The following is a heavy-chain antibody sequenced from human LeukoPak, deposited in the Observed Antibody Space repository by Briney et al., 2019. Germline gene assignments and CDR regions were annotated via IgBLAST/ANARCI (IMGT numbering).Heavy chain of an antibody. CDR1: GFTFSTYW. CDR3: AGNDYGDPFDY. V-gene: IGHV3-7*01. CDR2: IKQDGSEK. J-gene: IGHJ4*02. D-gene: IGHD4-17*01. Sequence: GGSLRLSCAASGFTFSTYWMSWVRQAPGKGLEWVANIKQDGSEKYYVDSVKGRFTISRDNAKNSLYLQKNSLRAEDTAVYYCAGNDYGDPFDYWGQGTLVTVSS.